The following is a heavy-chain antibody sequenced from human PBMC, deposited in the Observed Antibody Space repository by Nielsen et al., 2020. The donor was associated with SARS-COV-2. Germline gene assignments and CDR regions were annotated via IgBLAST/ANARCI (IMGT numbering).Heavy chain of an antibody. CDR2: INWNGGST. D-gene: IGHD3-10*01. CDR3: ATSPPLLWFGGDDAFDI. CDR1: GFTFDDYG. V-gene: IGHV3-20*01. J-gene: IGHJ3*02. Sequence: GESLKISCAASGFTFDDYGMSWVRQAPGKGLEWVSGINWNGGSTGYADSVKGRFTISRDNAKNSLYLQMNSLRAEDTALYHCATSPPLLWFGGDDAFDIWGQGTMVTVSS.